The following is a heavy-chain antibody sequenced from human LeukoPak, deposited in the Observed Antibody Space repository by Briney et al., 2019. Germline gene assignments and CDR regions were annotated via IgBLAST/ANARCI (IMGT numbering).Heavy chain of an antibody. J-gene: IGHJ4*02. CDR2: IRQDGNEK. Sequence: GGSLRLSCAASGFTFSNFWMSWVRQAPGKGLEWEANIRQDGNEKYYLDSVKGRFTISRDNSKNTLYLQMNSLRAEDTAVYYCANEIRPNDYWGQGTQVTVSS. CDR1: GFTFSNFW. CDR3: ANEIRPNDY. D-gene: IGHD4-17*01. V-gene: IGHV3-7*03.